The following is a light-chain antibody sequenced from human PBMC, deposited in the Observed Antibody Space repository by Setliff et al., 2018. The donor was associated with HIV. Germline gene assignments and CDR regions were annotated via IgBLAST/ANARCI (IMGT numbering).Light chain of an antibody. Sequence: QSVLTQPASVIGSPGQSITISCNGTSSDIGGYNYVSWYQQHPDTAPKLIIYDATNRPSGISDRFSGSKSADAASLTISGLQTEDEADYYCTSYTVNNTPVFGTGTKVTVL. CDR3: TSYTVNNTPV. CDR2: DAT. J-gene: IGLJ1*01. V-gene: IGLV2-14*03. CDR1: SSDIGGYNY.